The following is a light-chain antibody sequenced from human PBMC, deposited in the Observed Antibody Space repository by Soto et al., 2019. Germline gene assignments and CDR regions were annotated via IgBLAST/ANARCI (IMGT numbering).Light chain of an antibody. V-gene: IGKV1-39*01. CDR2: TAS. Sequence: DIQMTQSPSSLSASVGDRVTITCRASQSISNFLNWYQQTPGKAPKLLISTASTLQSGVPSRFDGSGSGTDFTLTISNLQPEDFATYYCQQSYSTSITFGQGTRLEIK. J-gene: IGKJ5*01. CDR3: QQSYSTSIT. CDR1: QSISNF.